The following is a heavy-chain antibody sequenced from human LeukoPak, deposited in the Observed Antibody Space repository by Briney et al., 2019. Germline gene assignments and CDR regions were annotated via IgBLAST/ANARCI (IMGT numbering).Heavy chain of an antibody. D-gene: IGHD4-17*01. CDR2: IKQDGRET. CDR3: ARGRTTVNN. J-gene: IGHJ4*02. V-gene: IGHV3-7*03. Sequence: GGSLRLSCAASGFTLSGDRTRSGRQGPGEGLGWEANIKQDGRETYYADSVKGRFTISRDNAKNSLYLQLSSVSAEDTAVYFCARGRTTVNNWGQGTLVTVSS. CDR1: GFTLSGDR.